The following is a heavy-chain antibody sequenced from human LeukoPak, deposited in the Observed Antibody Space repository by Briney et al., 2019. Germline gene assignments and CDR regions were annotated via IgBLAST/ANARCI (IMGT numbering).Heavy chain of an antibody. V-gene: IGHV3-7*01. CDR3: ARRGAGDFDYYYYMDV. CDR2: IKQDGSEK. Sequence: GGSLRLSCAASGFTFSSYSMNWVRQAPGKGLEWVATIKQDGSEKYYVDSVKGRFTISRDNAKNSLYLQMTRLRVDDTAVYYCARRGAGDFDYYYYMDVWGKGTTVTVSS. J-gene: IGHJ6*03. CDR1: GFTFSSYS. D-gene: IGHD1-26*01.